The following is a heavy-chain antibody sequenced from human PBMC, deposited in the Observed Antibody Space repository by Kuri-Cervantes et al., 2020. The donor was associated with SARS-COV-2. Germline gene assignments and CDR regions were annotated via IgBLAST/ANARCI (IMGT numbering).Heavy chain of an antibody. V-gene: IGHV1-8*03. CDR1: GYTFTSYD. Sequence: ASVKVSCKASGYTFTSYDINWVRQATGQGLEWMGWMDPNSGNTGYAQKFQGRVTITRNTSISTAYMELSSLRSEDTAVYYCASAPRGGEFDYWGQGTLVTVSS. J-gene: IGHJ4*02. CDR3: ASAPRGGEFDY. CDR2: MDPNSGNT. D-gene: IGHD2-21*01.